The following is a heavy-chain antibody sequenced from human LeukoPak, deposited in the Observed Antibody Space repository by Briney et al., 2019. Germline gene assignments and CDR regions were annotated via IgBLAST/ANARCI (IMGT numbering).Heavy chain of an antibody. V-gene: IGHV1-24*01. D-gene: IGHD3-3*01. CDR1: GYTLTELS. Sequence: ASVKVSCKVSGYTLTELSMHWVRQAPGKGLEWMGGFDPEDGETIYAQKFQGRVTMTEDTSTDTAYMELSSLRSEDTAVYYCATVGDASPYYDFWSGSYLFDYWGQGTLVTVSS. CDR3: ATVGDASPYYDFWSGSYLFDY. CDR2: FDPEDGET. J-gene: IGHJ4*02.